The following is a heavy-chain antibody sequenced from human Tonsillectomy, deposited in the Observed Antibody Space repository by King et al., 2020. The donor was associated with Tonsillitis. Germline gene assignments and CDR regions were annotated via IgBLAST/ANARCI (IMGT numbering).Heavy chain of an antibody. V-gene: IGHV3-21*01. CDR2: IGTSIRYI. CDR3: ARVPGMIRGVNFDY. CDR1: GFTFNSYD. D-gene: IGHD3-10*01. Sequence: VQLVESGGGLVRPGGSLRLSCAASGFTFNSYDMNWVRQAPGKGLEWVSSIGTSIRYIYYADSVRGRFTISRDNAKNSLYLQMNSLRAEDTAVYYCARVPGMIRGVNFDYWSQGTLVTVSS. J-gene: IGHJ4*02.